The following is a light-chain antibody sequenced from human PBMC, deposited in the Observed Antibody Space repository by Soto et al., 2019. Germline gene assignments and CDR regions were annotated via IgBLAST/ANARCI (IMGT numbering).Light chain of an antibody. Sequence: EIAMTQSPATLSVSPGERATLSCRASQSISTELAWYQQIPGQPPRLLIYSASTRATGVPARFTGSGSGSEFPLTISGLQSEEFAIYYCQQGHNWPLTFGQGTRLEI. CDR3: QQGHNWPLT. V-gene: IGKV3-15*01. CDR1: QSISTE. CDR2: SAS. J-gene: IGKJ2*01.